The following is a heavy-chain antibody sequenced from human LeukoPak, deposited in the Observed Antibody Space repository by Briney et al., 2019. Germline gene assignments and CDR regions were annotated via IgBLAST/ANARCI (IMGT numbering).Heavy chain of an antibody. CDR3: ARANLYSSGWFDY. CDR2: ISSSSSYT. J-gene: IGHJ5*01. CDR1: GFTFSDYY. V-gene: IGHV3-11*06. Sequence: RGSLRLSCAASGFTFSDYYMSWIRQAPGKGLEWASYISSSSSYTNYADSVKGRFTISRDNAKNSLYLQMNSLRAEDTAVYYCARANLYSSGWFDYWGQGTLVTVSS. D-gene: IGHD6-19*01.